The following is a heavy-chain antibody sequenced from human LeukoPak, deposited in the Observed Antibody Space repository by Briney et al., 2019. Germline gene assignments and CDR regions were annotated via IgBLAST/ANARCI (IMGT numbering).Heavy chain of an antibody. J-gene: IGHJ4*02. CDR2: ISSSSSYI. V-gene: IGHV3-21*01. Sequence: GGSLRLSCAASGFTFSDYYMSWVRQAPGKGLEWVSSISSSSSYIYYADSVKGRFTISRDNAKNSLYLQMNSLRAEDTAVYYCAREPGIAAAGTGNLDYWGQGTLVTVSS. D-gene: IGHD6-13*01. CDR3: AREPGIAAAGTGNLDY. CDR1: GFTFSDYY.